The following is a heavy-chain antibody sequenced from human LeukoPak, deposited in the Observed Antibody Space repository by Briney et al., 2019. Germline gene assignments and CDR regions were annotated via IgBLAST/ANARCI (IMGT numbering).Heavy chain of an antibody. Sequence: GGSLRLSCAASGFTFSSYNMNWVRQAPGKGLEWVSSISSSSSYIYYADSVKGRFTISRDNAKNSLYLQMNSLRAEDTAVYYCARDALGSYDYWGQGTLVTVSS. D-gene: IGHD3-10*01. CDR3: ARDALGSYDY. CDR1: GFTFSSYN. V-gene: IGHV3-21*04. CDR2: ISSSSSYI. J-gene: IGHJ4*02.